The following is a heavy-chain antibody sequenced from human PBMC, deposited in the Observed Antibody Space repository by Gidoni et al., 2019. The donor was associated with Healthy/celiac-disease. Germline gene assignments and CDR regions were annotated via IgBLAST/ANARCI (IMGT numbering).Heavy chain of an antibody. J-gene: IGHJ2*01. Sequence: YSGGSTYYADSVKGRFTISRDNSKNTLYLQMNSLRAEDTAVYYCARDRHDSSGDYTLGWYFDLWGRGTLVTVSS. CDR2: YSGGST. CDR3: ARDRHDSSGDYTLGWYFDL. V-gene: IGHV3-53*01. D-gene: IGHD3-22*01.